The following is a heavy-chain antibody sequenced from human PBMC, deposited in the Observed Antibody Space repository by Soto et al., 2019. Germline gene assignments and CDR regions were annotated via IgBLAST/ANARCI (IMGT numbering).Heavy chain of an antibody. CDR2: IYYSGST. V-gene: IGHV4-59*01. J-gene: IGHJ4*02. CDR1: GGSISSYY. CDR3: TSTAHSSGWYSGGFDY. D-gene: IGHD6-19*01. Sequence: SETLSLTCTVSGGSISSYYWSWIRQPPGKGLEWIGYIYYSGSTNYNPSLKSQVTISVDTSKNQFSLKLSSVTAADTAVYYCTSTAHSSGWYSGGFDYWGQGTLVTVS.